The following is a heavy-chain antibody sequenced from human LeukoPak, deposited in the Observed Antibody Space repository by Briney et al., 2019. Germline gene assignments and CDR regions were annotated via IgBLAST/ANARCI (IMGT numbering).Heavy chain of an antibody. D-gene: IGHD3-22*01. CDR3: ARDGSPYYDSSGTETDY. CDR2: IIPIFGTA. Sequence: ASVKVSCKASGDTFSSYAISWVRQAPGQGLEWMGRIIPIFGTANYAQKFQGRVTITTDESTSTAYMELSSLRSEDTAVYYCARDGSPYYDSSGTETDYWGQGTLVTVSS. CDR1: GDTFSSYA. V-gene: IGHV1-69*05. J-gene: IGHJ4*02.